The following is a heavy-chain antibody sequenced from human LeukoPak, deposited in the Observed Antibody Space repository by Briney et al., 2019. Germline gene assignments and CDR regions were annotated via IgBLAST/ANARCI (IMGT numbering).Heavy chain of an antibody. J-gene: IGHJ6*02. Sequence: AASVKVSCKASGGTFSSYAISWVRQAPGQGLEWMGGIIPIFGTANYAQKFQGRVTITADESTSTAYMELSSLRSEDTAVYYCARDSRGVDYYYCGMDVWGQGTTVTVSS. CDR1: GGTFSSYA. CDR2: IIPIFGTA. CDR3: ARDSRGVDYYYCGMDV. V-gene: IGHV1-69*13. D-gene: IGHD6-13*01.